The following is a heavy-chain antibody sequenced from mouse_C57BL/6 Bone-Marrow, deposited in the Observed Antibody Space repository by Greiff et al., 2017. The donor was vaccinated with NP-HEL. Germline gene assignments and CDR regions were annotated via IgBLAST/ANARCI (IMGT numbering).Heavy chain of an antibody. CDR1: GFNIKDDY. J-gene: IGHJ2*01. CDR2: IDPENGDT. D-gene: IGHD3-3*01. Sequence: QLQQSGAELVRPGASVKLSCTASGFNIKDDYMHWVKQRPEQGLEWIGWIDPENGDTEYASKFQGKATITADTSSNTAYLQLSSLTSEDTAVYYCTRIWGDDYWGQGTTLTVSS. V-gene: IGHV14-4*01. CDR3: TRIWGDDY.